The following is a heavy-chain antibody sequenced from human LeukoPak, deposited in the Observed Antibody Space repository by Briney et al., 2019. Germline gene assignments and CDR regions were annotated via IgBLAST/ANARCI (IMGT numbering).Heavy chain of an antibody. CDR1: GGPISSYY. Sequence: SETLSLTCTVSGGPISSYYWSWIRQPAGKGLEWIGRIYTSGSTNYNPSLKSRVTMSVDTSKNQFSLKLSSVTAADTAVYYCARDRSYYYGSGSYYQPINYYYYGMDVWGQGTTVTVSS. V-gene: IGHV4-4*07. CDR2: IYTSGST. J-gene: IGHJ6*02. CDR3: ARDRSYYYGSGSYYQPINYYYYGMDV. D-gene: IGHD3-10*01.